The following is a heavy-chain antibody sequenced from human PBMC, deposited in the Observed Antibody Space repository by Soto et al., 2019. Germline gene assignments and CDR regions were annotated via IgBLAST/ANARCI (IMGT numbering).Heavy chain of an antibody. Sequence: GGSLRLSCAASGFTFSSYAMSWVRQAPGKGLEWVSAISGSGGSTYYADSVKGRFTISRDNSKNTLYLQMNSLRAEDTAVYYCARHREDCSSTSCYADYWGQGTLVTVSS. CDR2: ISGSGGST. J-gene: IGHJ4*02. D-gene: IGHD2-2*01. CDR3: ARHREDCSSTSCYADY. CDR1: GFTFSSYA. V-gene: IGHV3-23*01.